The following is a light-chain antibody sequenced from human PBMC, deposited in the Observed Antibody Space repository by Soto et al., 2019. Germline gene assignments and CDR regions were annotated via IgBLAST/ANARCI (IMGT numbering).Light chain of an antibody. Sequence: EIVMTQSPAPLSVSPGERATLSCRASQSVSSNLAWYQQKPGQAPRLLIYGASNRATGIPARFSGSGSGTDFTLTISSLEPEDFAVYYCQQRSNWPITFGQGTRLEIK. CDR3: QQRSNWPIT. CDR2: GAS. CDR1: QSVSSN. J-gene: IGKJ5*01. V-gene: IGKV3-11*01.